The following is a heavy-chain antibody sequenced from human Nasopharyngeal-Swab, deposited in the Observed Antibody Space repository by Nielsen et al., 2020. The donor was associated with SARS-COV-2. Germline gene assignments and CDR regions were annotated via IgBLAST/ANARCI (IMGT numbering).Heavy chain of an antibody. CDR2: IWYDGSNK. D-gene: IGHD6-19*01. CDR3: ARDGLRYSSGWHRVDV. Sequence: GGSLRLSCAASGFTFSSYGMHWVHQAPGKGLEWVAVIWYDGSNKYYADSVKGRFTISRDNSKNTLYLQMNSLRAEDTAVYYCARDGLRYSSGWHRVDVWGQGTTVTVSS. CDR1: GFTFSSYG. V-gene: IGHV3-33*01. J-gene: IGHJ6*02.